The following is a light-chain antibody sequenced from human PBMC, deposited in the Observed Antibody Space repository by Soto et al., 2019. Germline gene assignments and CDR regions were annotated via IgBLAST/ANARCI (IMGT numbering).Light chain of an antibody. V-gene: IGLV2-14*01. Sequence: QSALTQPASVSGSPGQSITISCTGTSSDVGGYSYVSWYQQHPGKAPRFLIYDVSNRPSGVSNRFSGSKSGATASLTISGLQAEDEADYYCTSYTSSSTYVFGTGTKLTVL. CDR3: TSYTSSSTYV. CDR2: DVS. J-gene: IGLJ1*01. CDR1: SSDVGGYSY.